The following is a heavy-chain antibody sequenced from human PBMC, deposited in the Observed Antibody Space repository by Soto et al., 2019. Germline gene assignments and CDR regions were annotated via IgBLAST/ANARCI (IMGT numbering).Heavy chain of an antibody. CDR2: IYSGGTT. CDR3: ARAASYYGLDV. CDR1: GFTVSTNY. Sequence: VQLVESGGGLIQPGGSLRLSCAASGFTVSTNYMSWVRQAPGKGLEWVSVIYSGGTTYFADSVKGRFTISRDNSKNTLYLQMSSLGAEDTAVYFCARAASYYGLDVWGQGTTVTVSS. V-gene: IGHV3-53*01. J-gene: IGHJ6*02.